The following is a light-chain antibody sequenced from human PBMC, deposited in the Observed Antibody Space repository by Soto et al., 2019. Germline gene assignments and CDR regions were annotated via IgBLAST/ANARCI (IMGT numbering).Light chain of an antibody. V-gene: IGKV3-20*01. CDR3: QQYENYWT. Sequence: EIVFAQSPVTLSLSPGESATLSCRASQSVSSSFLAWYQQKAGQAPRLLIYGASRRATSIPDRFSGSGSGTDFTLTISNLQPDDIATYHCQQYENYWTFGQGTKVDIK. CDR1: QSVSSSF. J-gene: IGKJ1*01. CDR2: GAS.